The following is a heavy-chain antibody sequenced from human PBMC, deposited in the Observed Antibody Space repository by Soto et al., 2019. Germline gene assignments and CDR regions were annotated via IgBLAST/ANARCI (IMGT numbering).Heavy chain of an antibody. V-gene: IGHV4-31*03. CDR2: IYYSGST. D-gene: IGHD3-22*01. CDR3: ARDLANSGYSRYFDL. CDR1: GGSISSGGYY. J-gene: IGHJ2*01. Sequence: QVQLQESGPGLVKPSQTLSLTCTVSGGSISSGGYYWSWIRQHPGKGLEWIGYIYYSGSTYYNPSLKSRVTISVDTSKNRFSLKLSSVTAANTAVYYCARDLANSGYSRYFDLWGRGTLVTVSS.